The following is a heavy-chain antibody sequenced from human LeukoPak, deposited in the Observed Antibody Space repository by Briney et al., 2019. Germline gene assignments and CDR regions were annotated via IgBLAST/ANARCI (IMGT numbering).Heavy chain of an antibody. D-gene: IGHD6-19*01. Sequence: ESLKISCKGSGYSSTSSWIGWVRQMPGKGLDWMGIIYLGDSETRYSPSFQGQVTISADKSINAAYLQWSSLKASDTAMYYCARHPSYTSGWPLDYWGQGTLVIVSS. CDR3: ARHPSYTSGWPLDY. CDR1: GYSSTSSW. CDR2: IYLGDSET. J-gene: IGHJ4*02. V-gene: IGHV5-51*01.